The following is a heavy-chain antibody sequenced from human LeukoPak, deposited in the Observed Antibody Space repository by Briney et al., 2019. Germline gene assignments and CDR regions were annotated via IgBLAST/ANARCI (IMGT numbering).Heavy chain of an antibody. CDR2: IYYSGST. D-gene: IGHD4-17*01. J-gene: IGHJ3*02. CDR3: ARGKDYGDYVDAFDI. CDR1: GGSISSGGYY. Sequence: SETLSLTCTVSGGSISSGGYYWSWIRQHPGKGLEWIGCIYYSGSTYYNPSLKSRVTISVDTSKNQFSLKLSSVTAADTAVYYCARGKDYGDYVDAFDIWGQGTMVTVSS. V-gene: IGHV4-31*03.